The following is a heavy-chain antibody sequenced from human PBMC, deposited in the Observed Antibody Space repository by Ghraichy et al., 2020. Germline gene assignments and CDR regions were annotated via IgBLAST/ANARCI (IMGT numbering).Heavy chain of an antibody. CDR1: GFTFSSSA. V-gene: IGHV3-23*01. J-gene: IGHJ3*02. Sequence: GESLNISCAASGFTFSSSAMIWVRQGPGKGLEWVSIISGSGGSTYYAESVRGRFTISRDNSGNTLFLQMNSLRADDTAVYYCAKSLSHSEFWSGYYDAFDMWGQGTVVTVSS. CDR2: ISGSGGST. D-gene: IGHD3-3*01. CDR3: AKSLSHSEFWSGYYDAFDM.